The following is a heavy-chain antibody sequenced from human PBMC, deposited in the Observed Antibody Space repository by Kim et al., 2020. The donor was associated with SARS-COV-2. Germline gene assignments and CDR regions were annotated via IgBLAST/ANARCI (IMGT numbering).Heavy chain of an antibody. CDR3: VGGGSWNT. V-gene: IGHV6-1*01. CDR1: GDSVSSNSAA. D-gene: IGHD2-15*01. J-gene: IGHJ5*02. Sequence: SQTLSLTCAISGDSVSSNSAAWNWIRQSPSRGLEWLGRTFYRSSWYYEYVLTVKSRIIINPDTSKNQVSLQLKSVTPEDTAVYYCVGGGSWNTWGQGTLVTVSS. CDR2: TFYRSSWYY.